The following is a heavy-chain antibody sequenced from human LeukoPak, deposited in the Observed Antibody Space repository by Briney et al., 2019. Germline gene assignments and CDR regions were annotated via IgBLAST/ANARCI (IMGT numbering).Heavy chain of an antibody. V-gene: IGHV4-59*08. J-gene: IGHJ3*02. CDR3: ASRLYSSGWYPHDAFDI. Sequence: PPETLSLTCTVSGGSISSYYWSWIRQPPGKGLEWIGYIYYSGSTNYNPSLKSRVTISVDTSKNQFSLKLSSVTAADTAVYYCASRLYSSGWYPHDAFDIWGQGTMVTVSS. CDR1: GGSISSYY. D-gene: IGHD6-19*01. CDR2: IYYSGST.